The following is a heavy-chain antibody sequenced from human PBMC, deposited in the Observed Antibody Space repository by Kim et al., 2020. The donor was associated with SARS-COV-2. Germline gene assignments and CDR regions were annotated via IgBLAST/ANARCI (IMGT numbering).Heavy chain of an antibody. CDR2: VDGVGGSA. CDR3: VAHSDRYWAVDS. D-gene: IGHD2-21*02. CDR1: GFNFPSYV. V-gene: IGHV3-23*01. J-gene: IGHJ5*01. Sequence: GGSLRLSCEFSGFNFPSYVVAWVRQPPGKGLEWVSSVDGVGGSAYYAESVKGRFSVTRDNYKNTAHLQLNALGVEDTALYFCVAHSDRYWAVDSWGQGA.